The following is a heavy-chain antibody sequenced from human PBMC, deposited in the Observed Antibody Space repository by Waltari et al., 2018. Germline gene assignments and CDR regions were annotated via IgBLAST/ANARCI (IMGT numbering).Heavy chain of an antibody. CDR3: ARAPPRVVVAATYAFDI. Sequence: QVQLVQSGAEVKKPGASVKVSCKASGYTFTSYDINWVRQATGQGLEWMGWMNPNSGNTGYAQKFQGRVTMTRNTSISTAYMELSSLRTEDTAGYYCARAPPRVVVAATYAFDIWGQGTMVTVSS. CDR1: GYTFTSYD. D-gene: IGHD2-15*01. J-gene: IGHJ3*02. V-gene: IGHV1-8*01. CDR2: MNPNSGNT.